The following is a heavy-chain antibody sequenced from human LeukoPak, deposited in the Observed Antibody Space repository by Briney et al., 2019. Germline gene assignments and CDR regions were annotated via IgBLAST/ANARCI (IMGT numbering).Heavy chain of an antibody. V-gene: IGHV3-30*18. D-gene: IGHD2-15*01. CDR1: GFTFSSYS. J-gene: IGHJ4*02. CDR2: LSYDGSDK. CDR3: AKERRAGYCSGGSCYSGYFDY. Sequence: GGSLRLSCAASGFTFSSYSMHWVRQAPGKGLEWVAVLSYDGSDKYYADSVKGRFTISRDNSKNTLYLQMNSLGAEDTAVYYCAKERRAGYCSGGSCYSGYFDYWGQGTLVTVSS.